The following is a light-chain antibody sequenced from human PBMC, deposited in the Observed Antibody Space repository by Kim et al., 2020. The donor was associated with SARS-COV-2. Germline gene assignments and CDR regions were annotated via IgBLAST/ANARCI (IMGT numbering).Light chain of an antibody. CDR3: SSYTSSSTFV. CDR1: SSDIGGYNY. V-gene: IGLV2-14*04. J-gene: IGLJ1*01. CDR2: DVS. Sequence: GQSNTISRTGTSSDIGGYNYVSWYQQHPGKAPKLMIYDVSKRPSGVSNRFSGSKSGNTASLTISGLQAEDEADYYCSSYTSSSTFVFGTGTKVTVL.